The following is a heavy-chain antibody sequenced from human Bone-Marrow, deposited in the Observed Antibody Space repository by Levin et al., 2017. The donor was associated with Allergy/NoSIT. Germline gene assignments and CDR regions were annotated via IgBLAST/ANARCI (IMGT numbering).Heavy chain of an antibody. D-gene: IGHD4-11*01. CDR3: ASISETTILFDS. Sequence: SETLSLTCIVSGGSISNNDYYWGWIRQPPGTGLEWIAYIYYTGSSYYKSSLKSRVIISVDTSKNQFSLRLRSVTAADTAVYYCASISETTILFDSWGPGTLVTVSS. J-gene: IGHJ4*02. CDR1: GGSISNNDYY. CDR2: IYYTGSS. V-gene: IGHV4-30-4*01.